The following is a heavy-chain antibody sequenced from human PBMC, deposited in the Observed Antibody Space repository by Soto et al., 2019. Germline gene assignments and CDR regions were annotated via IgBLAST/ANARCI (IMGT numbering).Heavy chain of an antibody. Sequence: SVKVSCKASGATFSGYAISWVRQAPGQGLEWRGGIIPIFGTANYAQSFQGRVTITADESTSTAYMELSSLRSEDTAVYYCARSEKGCAVMFYDYYYGMDVWGQGTTVNV. CDR2: IIPIFGTA. CDR3: ARSEKGCAVMFYDYYYGMDV. CDR1: GATFSGYA. D-gene: IGHD2-21*01. V-gene: IGHV1-69*13. J-gene: IGHJ6*02.